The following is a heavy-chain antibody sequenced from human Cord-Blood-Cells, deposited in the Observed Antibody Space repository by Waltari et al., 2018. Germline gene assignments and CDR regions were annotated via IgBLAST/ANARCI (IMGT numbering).Heavy chain of an antibody. CDR1: GSPVGRNY. CDR3: ARPSLY. Sequence: EGQLVGSGGGLIQLGGSLRLSGPAPGSPVGRNYMSWVRQAPGKGLEWVSVIYSGGSTYYADSVKGRFTISRDNSKNTLYLQMNSLRAEDTAVYYCARPSLYWGQGTLVTVSS. CDR2: IYSGGST. J-gene: IGHJ4*02. V-gene: IGHV3-53*01.